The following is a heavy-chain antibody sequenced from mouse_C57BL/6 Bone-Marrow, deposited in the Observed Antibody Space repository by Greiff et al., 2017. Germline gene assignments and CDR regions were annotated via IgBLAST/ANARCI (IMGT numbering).Heavy chain of an antibody. CDR1: GFSFNPYA. J-gene: IGHJ2*01. Sequence: EVQGVESGGGLVQPKGSLQLSCAASGFSFNPYAMNWVRQAPGKGVEWVARIRSKKNNYATSYADSVQDRFTISRDDSESMLYMQMNNLKTKDTAMYYCVRHYYGCDYWGKGTTLTVAT. V-gene: IGHV10-1*01. D-gene: IGHD1-1*01. CDR3: VRHYYGCDY. CDR2: IRSKKNNYAT.